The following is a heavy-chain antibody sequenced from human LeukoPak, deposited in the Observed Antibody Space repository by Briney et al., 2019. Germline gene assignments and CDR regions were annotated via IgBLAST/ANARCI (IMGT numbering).Heavy chain of an antibody. J-gene: IGHJ6*02. Sequence: GASVKVSCKASGYIFTSYYMHWVRQAPGQGLEWIGIINPSGGSTGYAQKFQGRVTMTRDTSTSTVYMELSSLRSEDTAVYYCATSWGPDTSAFRWGRDGMDVWGQGTTVIVS. D-gene: IGHD3-16*01. CDR1: GYIFTSYY. V-gene: IGHV1-46*01. CDR2: INPSGGST. CDR3: ATSWGPDTSAFRWGRDGMDV.